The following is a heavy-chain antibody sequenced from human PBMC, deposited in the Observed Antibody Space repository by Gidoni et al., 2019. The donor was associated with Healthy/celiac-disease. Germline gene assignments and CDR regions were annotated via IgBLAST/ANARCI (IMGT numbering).Heavy chain of an antibody. D-gene: IGHD1-7*01. J-gene: IGHJ5*02. CDR2: INHSGST. V-gene: IGHV4-34*01. CDR3: ARVLNWNYRPQGGENWFDP. Sequence: QVQLQQWGAGLLKPSETLSLTCAVYGGSFSGYYWSWIRQPPGKGLEWIGEINHSGSTNYNPSLKSRVTISVDTSKNQFSLKLSSVTAADTAVYYCARVLNWNYRPQGGENWFDPWGQGTLVTVSS. CDR1: GGSFSGYY.